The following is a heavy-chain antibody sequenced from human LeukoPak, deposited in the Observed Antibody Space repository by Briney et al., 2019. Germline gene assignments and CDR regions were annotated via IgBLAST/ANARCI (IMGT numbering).Heavy chain of an antibody. V-gene: IGHV3-21*01. D-gene: IGHD7-27*01. CDR1: GFTFSSYS. CDR3: ARVARTGDRGG. Sequence: KPGGSLRLSCAASGFTFSSYSVNWVRQAPGKGLEWVSSISSSSSYIYYADSVKGRFIISRDNAKNSLYLQMNSLRAEDTAVYYCARVARTGDRGGWGQGTLVTVSS. J-gene: IGHJ4*02. CDR2: ISSSSSYI.